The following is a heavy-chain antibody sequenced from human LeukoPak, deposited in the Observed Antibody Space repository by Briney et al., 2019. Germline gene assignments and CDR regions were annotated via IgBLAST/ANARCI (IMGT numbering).Heavy chain of an antibody. CDR1: GFTFTNYW. J-gene: IGHJ4*02. V-gene: IGHV3-7*01. Sequence: GGSLRLSCAASGFTFTNYWMNWVRQAPGKGLEWVANLKQDGSEKNYVDSVKGRFTISRDNAKDSLYLQMNSLRVEDTAVYYCARERVTTTSFDYWGQGVLVTVSS. CDR2: LKQDGSEK. D-gene: IGHD2/OR15-2a*01. CDR3: ARERVTTTSFDY.